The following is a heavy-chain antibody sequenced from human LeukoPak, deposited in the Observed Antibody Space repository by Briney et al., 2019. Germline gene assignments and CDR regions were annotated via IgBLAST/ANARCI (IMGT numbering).Heavy chain of an antibody. Sequence: PSETLSLTCAVYGGSFSGYYWSWIRQPPGKGLEWIGEINHSGSTNYNPSLKSRVTISVDTSKNQSSLKLSSVTAADTAVYYCASLPRWFPSILWSVLDDAFDIWGQGTMVTVSS. V-gene: IGHV4-34*01. CDR3: ASLPRWFPSILWSVLDDAFDI. CDR2: INHSGST. D-gene: IGHD2-21*01. J-gene: IGHJ3*02. CDR1: GGSFSGYY.